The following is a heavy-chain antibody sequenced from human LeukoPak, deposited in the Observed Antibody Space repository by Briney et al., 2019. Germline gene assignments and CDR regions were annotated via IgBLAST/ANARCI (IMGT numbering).Heavy chain of an antibody. CDR1: GYTFSGYY. J-gene: IGHJ4*02. D-gene: IGHD6-13*01. CDR2: NNPNSGGT. CDR3: ARVPQGSSWPYYFDC. V-gene: IGHV1-2*02. Sequence: GASVKVSCKASGYTFSGYYMHWVRQAPGQGLEWMGGNNPNSGGTNYAQKFQGRVTMTRDTSISTAYMELSRLRSEDTAVYYCARVPQGSSWPYYFDCWGQGTLVTVSS.